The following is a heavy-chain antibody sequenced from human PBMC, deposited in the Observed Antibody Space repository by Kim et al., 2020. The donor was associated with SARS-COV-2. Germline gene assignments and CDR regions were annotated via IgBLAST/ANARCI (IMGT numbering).Heavy chain of an antibody. D-gene: IGHD6-13*01. J-gene: IGHJ5*02. V-gene: IGHV3-30*18. CDR2: ISYDGSNT. CDR3: AKDRRSGFRWYTTWFDP. CDR1: GFIFSTCG. Sequence: GGSLRLSCAASGFIFSTCGMHWVRQPPGKGLEWVAVISYDGSNTDYAESVKGRFAVSRDNSKNAVYLQMNNLRPEDTAVYWCAKDRRSGFRWYTTWFDPWGQGTLVSVSS.